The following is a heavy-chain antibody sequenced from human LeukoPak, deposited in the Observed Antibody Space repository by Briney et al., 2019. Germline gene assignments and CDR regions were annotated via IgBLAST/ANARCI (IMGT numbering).Heavy chain of an antibody. Sequence: SQTLSLTCTVSGGSISSGSYYWSWLRQPAGKGLEWIGRIYTSGSTNYNPSLKSRVTISVDTSKNQFSLKLSSVTAADTAVYYCASSSGYNSYWGQGTLVTVSS. D-gene: IGHD3-22*01. CDR2: IYTSGST. V-gene: IGHV4-61*02. J-gene: IGHJ4*02. CDR1: GGSISSGSYY. CDR3: ASSSGYNSY.